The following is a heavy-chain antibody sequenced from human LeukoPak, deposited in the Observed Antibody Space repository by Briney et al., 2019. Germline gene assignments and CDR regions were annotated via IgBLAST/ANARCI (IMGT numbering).Heavy chain of an antibody. CDR1: GGAFSGYY. D-gene: IGHD5-18*01. CDR2: INHSGST. Sequence: SETLSLTCAVDGGAFSGYYWSWIRQPPGKGLEWIGEINHSGSTNYNPSLKSRVTISVDTSKNQFSLKLSSVTAADPAVYYCARRRGYSYGPLDYWGQGTLVTVSS. V-gene: IGHV4-34*01. CDR3: ARRRGYSYGPLDY. J-gene: IGHJ4*02.